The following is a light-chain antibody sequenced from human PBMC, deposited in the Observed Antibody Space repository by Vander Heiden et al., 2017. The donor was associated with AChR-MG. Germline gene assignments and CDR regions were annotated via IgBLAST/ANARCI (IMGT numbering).Light chain of an antibody. Sequence: DIQMTQSPPSLSASVGDRVTITCRASQDIGRYLNWYQQKPGKAPMLLIYTASTLQSGVPSSFIGSASGTDFTLTISSLQPEDFATYYCQQSDGTPYTFGQGTRLEIK. CDR1: QDIGRY. V-gene: IGKV1-39*01. CDR3: QQSDGTPYT. J-gene: IGKJ2*01. CDR2: TAS.